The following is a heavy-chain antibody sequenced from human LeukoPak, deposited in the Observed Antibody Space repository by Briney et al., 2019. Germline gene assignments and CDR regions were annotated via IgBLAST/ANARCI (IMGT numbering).Heavy chain of an antibody. CDR1: GFTFSNNA. V-gene: IGHV3-23*01. Sequence: GGSLRLSCAASGFTFSNNAMSWARQAPGKGLEWVSATSTSGGSAYYADSVKGRFTISRDNSKNTLYLQMNSLISEDTAVYYCAKDRWLARRGNSYLESVDGFDYWAREPWSPSPQ. D-gene: IGHD5-18*01. J-gene: IGHJ4*02. CDR2: TSTSGGSA. CDR3: AKDRWLARRGNSYLESVDGFDY.